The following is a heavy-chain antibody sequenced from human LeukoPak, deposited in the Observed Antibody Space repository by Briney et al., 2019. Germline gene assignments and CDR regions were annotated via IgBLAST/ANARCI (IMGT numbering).Heavy chain of an antibody. CDR3: ARVRFLEWSLYYFDY. CDR2: IYYSGST. D-gene: IGHD3-3*01. CDR1: GGSFSGYY. V-gene: IGHV4-59*01. Sequence: SETLSLTCAVYGGSFSGYYWSWIRQPPGKGLEWIGYIYYSGSTNYSPSLKSRVTISVDTSKNQFSLKLSSVTAADTAMYYCARVRFLEWSLYYFDYWGQGTLVTVSS. J-gene: IGHJ4*02.